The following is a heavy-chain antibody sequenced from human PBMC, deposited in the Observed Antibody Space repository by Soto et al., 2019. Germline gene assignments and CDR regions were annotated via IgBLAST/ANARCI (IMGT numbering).Heavy chain of an antibody. Sequence: SETLSLTCAVYGGSFSGYYWSWIRQPPGKGLEWIGEINHSGSPNYSPSLKSRVTISVDTSKNQFSLNLSSVTAADTAVYYCARSSAWIPSNYWGQGTLVTVSS. CDR3: ARSSAWIPSNY. D-gene: IGHD5-12*01. V-gene: IGHV4-34*01. CDR1: GGSFSGYY. J-gene: IGHJ4*02. CDR2: INHSGSP.